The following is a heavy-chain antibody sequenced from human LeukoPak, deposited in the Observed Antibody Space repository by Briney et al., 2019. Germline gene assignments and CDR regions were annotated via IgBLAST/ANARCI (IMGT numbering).Heavy chain of an antibody. V-gene: IGHV4-4*07. J-gene: IGHJ4*02. CDR1: GGSISGYY. D-gene: IGHD6-13*01. Sequence: SETLSLTCTVSGGSISGYYWSWIRQPAGKALERIGRIYSTGSTHYNPSLKSRVTMSVDTSKNQFSLKLSSVTAADTAVYYCARAWAYSSSWPFDYWGQGTLVTVSS. CDR2: IYSTGST. CDR3: ARAWAYSSSWPFDY.